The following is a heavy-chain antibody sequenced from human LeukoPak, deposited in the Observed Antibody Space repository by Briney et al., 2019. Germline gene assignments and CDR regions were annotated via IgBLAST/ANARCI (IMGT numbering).Heavy chain of an antibody. V-gene: IGHV3-23*01. CDR3: AKGGAATMRDGYNYYYYYMEV. CDR1: GITFSGHA. D-gene: IGHD5-24*01. CDR2: ISGSGGHT. J-gene: IGHJ6*03. Sequence: PGGSLRLSCAASGITFSGHAMSWVRQAPGKGLEWVSLISGSGGHTYYGDSVKGRLTISRDNSTNRLYLQMNSLRPEDTAVYYCAKGGAATMRDGYNYYYYYMEVWGRGTTVTVSS.